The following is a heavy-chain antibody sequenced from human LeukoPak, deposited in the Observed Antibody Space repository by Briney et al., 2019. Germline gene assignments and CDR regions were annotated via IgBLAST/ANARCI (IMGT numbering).Heavy chain of an antibody. CDR2: IDHTGIT. V-gene: IGHV4-59*01. D-gene: IGHD3-10*01. Sequence: PSETLSLTCTVSDDSITIYYWSWIRQPPGKGLEWIGYIDHTGITNYNPSLNSRVTISRDTSKNHFSLELSSATAADTAVYYCARDSRMVRGVAESNWFDPWGQGTLVTVSS. J-gene: IGHJ5*02. CDR3: ARDSRMVRGVAESNWFDP. CDR1: DDSITIYY.